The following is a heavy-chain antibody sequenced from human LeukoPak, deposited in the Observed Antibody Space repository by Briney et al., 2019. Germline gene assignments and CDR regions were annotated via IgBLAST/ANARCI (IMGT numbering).Heavy chain of an antibody. D-gene: IGHD3/OR15-3a*01. Sequence: GASVKVSCKASGYTFTSYDINWVRQATGQGLEWMGWMNPGSGNTGYAQKFQGRVTMTRNTSISTVYMELSGLRYEDTAIYYCTRGGIIILGVATVVDYWGQGTLVTVSS. CDR3: TRGGIIILGVATVVDY. CDR2: MNPGSGNT. CDR1: GYTFTSYD. J-gene: IGHJ4*02. V-gene: IGHV1-8*01.